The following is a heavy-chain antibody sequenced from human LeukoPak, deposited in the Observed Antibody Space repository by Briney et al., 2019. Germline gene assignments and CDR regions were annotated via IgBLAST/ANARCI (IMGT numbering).Heavy chain of an antibody. V-gene: IGHV3-74*01. CDR2: MNSDESSA. Sequence: PGGSLRLSCAASGFTFRSYWMHWVRQGPGKGLVWVSHMNSDESSASYADSVKGRFTISRDNAKNTLYLQMNSLRAEDTAVYYCAKDRYYDSSGYPGDDAFDIWGQGTMVTVSS. CDR1: GFTFRSYW. CDR3: AKDRYYDSSGYPGDDAFDI. D-gene: IGHD3-22*01. J-gene: IGHJ3*02.